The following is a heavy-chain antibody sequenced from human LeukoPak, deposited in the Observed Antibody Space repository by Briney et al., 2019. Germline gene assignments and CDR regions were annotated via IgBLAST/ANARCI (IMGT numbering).Heavy chain of an antibody. D-gene: IGHD3-22*01. CDR3: AKDGPYYYDSSGFGDY. Sequence: GGSLRLSCAASGFTFSSYGMHWVRQAPGKGLEWVAFIRYDGSNKYYADSVKGRFTISRDNSKNTLYLQMNSLRAEDTAVYYCAKDGPYYYDSSGFGDYWGQGTLVTVSS. J-gene: IGHJ4*02. V-gene: IGHV3-30*02. CDR2: IRYDGSNK. CDR1: GFTFSSYG.